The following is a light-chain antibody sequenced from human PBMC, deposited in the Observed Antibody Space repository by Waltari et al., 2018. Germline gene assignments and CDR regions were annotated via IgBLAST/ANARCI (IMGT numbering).Light chain of an antibody. CDR3: QVWDIDSDPSVV. CDR1: NIGNKT. CDR2: DDI. J-gene: IGLJ2*01. V-gene: IGLV3-21*03. Sequence: SYVLTQPPSVSVAPGMTARIPCGGNNIGNKTAHWYQQKPGQAPVMVVYDDIDRPSGIPERFSGSNSGNTATLIINRVEAGDEADYYCQVWDIDSDPSVVFGGGTKLTVL.